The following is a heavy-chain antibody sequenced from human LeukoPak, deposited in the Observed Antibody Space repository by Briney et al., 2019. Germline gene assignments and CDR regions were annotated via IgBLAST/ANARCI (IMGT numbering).Heavy chain of an antibody. D-gene: IGHD2-2*01. CDR1: GVSIGNSY. J-gene: IGHJ5*02. Sequence: PSETLSLTCTVSGVSIGNSYWTWIRQPPGKGLEWIGYVYYTGSTNYNPSLKSRVTISLDTSKNQFSLKVNSVTAADTAVYYCARGVRGYCASPTCSNWFRPWGQGTLVTVSS. CDR2: VYYTGST. V-gene: IGHV4-59*01. CDR3: ARGVRGYCASPTCSNWFRP.